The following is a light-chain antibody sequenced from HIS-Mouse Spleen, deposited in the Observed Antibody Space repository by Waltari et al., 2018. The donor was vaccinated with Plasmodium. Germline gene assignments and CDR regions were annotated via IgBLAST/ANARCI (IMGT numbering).Light chain of an antibody. CDR3: CSYAGSYTWV. V-gene: IGLV2-11*01. CDR2: DVS. CDR1: SSDFGGYNY. J-gene: IGLJ3*02. Sequence: QSALTQPRSVSGSPGQSVTISCTGTSSDFGGYNYVSWYQQHPGHAPKLMIYDVSKRPSGVPDRFSGSKSGNTASLTISGLQAEDEADYYCCSYAGSYTWVFGGGTKLTVL.